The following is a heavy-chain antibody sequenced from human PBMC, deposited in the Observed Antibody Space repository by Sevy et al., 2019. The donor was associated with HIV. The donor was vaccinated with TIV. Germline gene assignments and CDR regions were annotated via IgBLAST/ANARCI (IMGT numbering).Heavy chain of an antibody. D-gene: IGHD3-9*01. J-gene: IGHJ4*02. Sequence: SETLSLTCTVSGGSISGYYWSWIRQPPGKGLEWIGYIYYSGSTNYNPSLKSRVTISVDTSKNQFSLKLSSVTAADTAVYYCARGALDILTGYRSDYWGQGTLVTVSS. CDR2: IYYSGST. CDR1: GGSISGYY. V-gene: IGHV4-59*01. CDR3: ARGALDILTGYRSDY.